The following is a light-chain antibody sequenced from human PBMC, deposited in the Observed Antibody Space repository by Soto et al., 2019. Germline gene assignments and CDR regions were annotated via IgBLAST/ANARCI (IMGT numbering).Light chain of an antibody. Sequence: DIQMTQSPSSLSASVGDRVTITCRASQSINSYLNWYQQKPGKAPKLLIYAASNLQSGVPSRFSGSGSGTDLTLTISSLQPEDFATYYCQQSYSTPVTFGQGTKVDIK. V-gene: IGKV1-39*01. J-gene: IGKJ1*01. CDR3: QQSYSTPVT. CDR2: AAS. CDR1: QSINSY.